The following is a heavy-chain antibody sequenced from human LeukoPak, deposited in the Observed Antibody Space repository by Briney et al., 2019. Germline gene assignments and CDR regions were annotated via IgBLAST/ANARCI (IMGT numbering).Heavy chain of an antibody. D-gene: IGHD5-18*01. CDR1: GYTFTSYG. Sequence: ASVKVSCKASGYTFTSYGISWVRQAPGQGLEWMGWISAYNGNTNYAQKLQGRVIMTTDTSTSTAYMELRSLRSDDTAVYYCARLYDVDTAMAHYYGMDVWGQGTTVTVSS. V-gene: IGHV1-18*01. J-gene: IGHJ6*02. CDR2: ISAYNGNT. CDR3: ARLYDVDTAMAHYYGMDV.